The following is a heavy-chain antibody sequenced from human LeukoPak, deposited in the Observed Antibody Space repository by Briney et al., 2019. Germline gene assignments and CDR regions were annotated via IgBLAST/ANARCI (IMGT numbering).Heavy chain of an antibody. CDR2: ISYDGSNK. Sequence: GGSLRLSCAASGFTFSSYGMHWVRQAPGKGLEWVAVISYDGSNKYYADSVKGRFTISRDNPKNTLYLQMNSLRAEDTVVYYCAKDRGSSGWDSLDYWGQGTLVTVSS. J-gene: IGHJ4*02. CDR1: GFTFSSYG. D-gene: IGHD6-19*01. CDR3: AKDRGSSGWDSLDY. V-gene: IGHV3-30*18.